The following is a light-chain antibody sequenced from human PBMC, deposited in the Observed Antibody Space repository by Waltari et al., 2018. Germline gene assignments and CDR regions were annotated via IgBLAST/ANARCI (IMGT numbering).Light chain of an antibody. Sequence: WFHKKPDQGPRTRIYDATNKRSWTPARFSGSLLGGKAALTLSGAQPEDEAEYYCLLWYSGARWVFGGGTKLSVL. CDR3: LLWYSGARWV. CDR2: DAT. V-gene: IGLV7-46*01. J-gene: IGLJ3*02.